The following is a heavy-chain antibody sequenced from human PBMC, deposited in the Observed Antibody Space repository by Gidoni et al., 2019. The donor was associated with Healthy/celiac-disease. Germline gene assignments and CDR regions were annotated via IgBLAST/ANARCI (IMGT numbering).Heavy chain of an antibody. CDR2: INPNSGGT. V-gene: IGHV1-2*02. CDR3: ARGGDVGYSPYYDILTGYLPGDY. CDR1: GYTFTGYY. D-gene: IGHD3-9*01. Sequence: QVQLLQSGAEVKKPGASVKVSCKASGYTFTGYYMHWVRQAPGQGLEWMGWINPNSGGTNYAQKFQGRVTMTRDTSISTAYMELSRLRSDDTAVYYCARGGDVGYSPYYDILTGYLPGDYWGQGTLVTVSS. J-gene: IGHJ4*02.